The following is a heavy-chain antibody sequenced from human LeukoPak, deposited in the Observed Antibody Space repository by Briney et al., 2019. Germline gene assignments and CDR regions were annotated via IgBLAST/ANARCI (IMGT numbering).Heavy chain of an antibody. J-gene: IGHJ6*02. CDR2: ISSSGSTI. V-gene: IGHV3-48*03. CDR3: ARVNYGSGSYEFGMDV. Sequence: PGGSLRLSCAASGFTFSSYEMNWVRQAPGKGLEGVSYISSSGSTIYYADSVKGRFTISRDNAKNSLYLQMNSLRAEDTAVYYCARVNYGSGSYEFGMDVWGQGTTVTVSS. CDR1: GFTFSSYE. D-gene: IGHD3-10*01.